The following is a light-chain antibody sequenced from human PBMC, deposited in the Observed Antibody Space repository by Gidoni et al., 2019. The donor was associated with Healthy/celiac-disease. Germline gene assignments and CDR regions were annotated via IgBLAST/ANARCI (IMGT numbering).Light chain of an antibody. Sequence: EIVLTQSPAPLSLSPGERATLSCRASQSVSSYLAWYQQKPGQAPRLLIYAASNRATGIPARFSGSGSGTDFTLTISSLEPEDFAVYYCQQRSNWPRTFGQGTKVEIK. V-gene: IGKV3-11*01. CDR3: QQRSNWPRT. CDR2: AAS. CDR1: QSVSSY. J-gene: IGKJ1*01.